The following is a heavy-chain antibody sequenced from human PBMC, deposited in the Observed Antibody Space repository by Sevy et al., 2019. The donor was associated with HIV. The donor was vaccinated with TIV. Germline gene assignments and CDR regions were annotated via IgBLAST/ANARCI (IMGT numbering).Heavy chain of an antibody. J-gene: IGHJ3*02. V-gene: IGHV4-34*01. Sequence: SETLSLTCAVYGGSFSGYYWSWFRQPPGKGLEWIGEINHSGSTNYNPSLKSRVTISIGTSKNQFSLKLSSVTAADTDVYYCARHCSSTSCSHSFDIWGQGTMVTVSS. CDR1: GGSFSGYY. CDR3: ARHCSSTSCSHSFDI. D-gene: IGHD2-2*01. CDR2: INHSGST.